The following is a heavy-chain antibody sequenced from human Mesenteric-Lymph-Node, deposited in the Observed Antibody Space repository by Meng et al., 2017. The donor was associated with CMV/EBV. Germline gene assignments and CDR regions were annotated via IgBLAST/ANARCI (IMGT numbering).Heavy chain of an antibody. CDR2: IKSDGSRT. V-gene: IGHV3-74*01. J-gene: IGHJ4*02. D-gene: IGHD1-26*01. CDR1: GFTFSTYW. CDR3: ARGLGGATIDY. Sequence: SCAASGFTFSTYWMHWVRQVPGKGLVWVSRIKSDGSRTDYADSVKGRFTISRDNAKNTLYLQMNSLRAEDTAVYYCARGLGGATIDYWGQGTLVTVSS.